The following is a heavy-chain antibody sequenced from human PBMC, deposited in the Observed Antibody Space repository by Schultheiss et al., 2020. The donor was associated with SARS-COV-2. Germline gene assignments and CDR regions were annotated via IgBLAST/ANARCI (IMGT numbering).Heavy chain of an antibody. Sequence: SQTLSLTCAVYGGSFSGYYWSWIRQPPGKGLEWIGEINHSGSTNYNPSLKSRVTISVDTSKNQFSLKLSSVTAADTAVYYCARDLPDDYGDYIDYFDYWGQGTLVTVSS. D-gene: IGHD4-17*01. CDR1: GGSFSGYY. J-gene: IGHJ4*02. CDR3: ARDLPDDYGDYIDYFDY. CDR2: INHSGST. V-gene: IGHV4-34*01.